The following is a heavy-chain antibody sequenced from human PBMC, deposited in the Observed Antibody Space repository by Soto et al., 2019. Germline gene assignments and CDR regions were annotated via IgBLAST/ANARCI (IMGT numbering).Heavy chain of an antibody. D-gene: IGHD1-26*01. CDR2: TGGLETDT. J-gene: IGHJ3*02. V-gene: IGHV3-23*01. Sequence: EVQLLESGGGLVQPGESLRLSCAASGFTFSTYAMSWVRQAPGKGLEWVAGTGGLETDTYYADSVRGRFTISRDNSRSTLVLQRTSLRAEDTAIYYCAKDRMSYNSVWDPFDIWGQGTVVIVSS. CDR3: AKDRMSYNSVWDPFDI. CDR1: GFTFSTYA.